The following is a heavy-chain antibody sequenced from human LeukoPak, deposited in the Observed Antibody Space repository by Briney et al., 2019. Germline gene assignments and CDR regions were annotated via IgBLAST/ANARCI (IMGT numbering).Heavy chain of an antibody. D-gene: IGHD6-19*01. CDR2: IYYSGST. CDR1: GGSISSGDYY. CDR3: ARVIAVAGTGYYYFDC. Sequence: SETLSLTCTVSGGSISSGDYYWSWIRQPPGKGLEWIGYIYYSGSTYYNPSLKSRVTISVDTSKNQFSLKLSSVTAADTAVYYCARVIAVAGTGYYYFDCWGQGTLVTVSS. V-gene: IGHV4-30-4*08. J-gene: IGHJ4*02.